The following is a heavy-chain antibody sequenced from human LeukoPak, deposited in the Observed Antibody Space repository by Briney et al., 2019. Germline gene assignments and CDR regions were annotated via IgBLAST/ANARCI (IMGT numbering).Heavy chain of an antibody. Sequence: ASVKVSCKASGGTFSSYAISWVRQAPGQGLEWMGIINPSGGSTSYAQKFQGRVTMTRDTSISTAYMELSRLRSDDTAVYYCARDRVKNGQGRWSDYWGQGTLVTVSS. D-gene: IGHD3-10*01. CDR1: GGTFSSYA. CDR3: ARDRVKNGQGRWSDY. V-gene: IGHV1-46*01. J-gene: IGHJ4*02. CDR2: INPSGGST.